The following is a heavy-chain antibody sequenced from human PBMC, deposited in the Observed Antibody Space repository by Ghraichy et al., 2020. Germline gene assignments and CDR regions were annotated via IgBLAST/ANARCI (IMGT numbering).Heavy chain of an antibody. CDR1: GFTVSSNY. V-gene: IGHV3-53*01. D-gene: IGHD3-9*01. J-gene: IGHJ4*02. CDR3: ARHGATGYYHFGY. Sequence: GGSLRLSCAASGFTVSSNYMSWVRQAPGKGLEWVSVIYSGGSTYYADSVKGRFTISRDNSKNTVFLQMNSLRAEDSAVYYCARHGATGYYHFGYWGQGTLVTVSS. CDR2: IYSGGST.